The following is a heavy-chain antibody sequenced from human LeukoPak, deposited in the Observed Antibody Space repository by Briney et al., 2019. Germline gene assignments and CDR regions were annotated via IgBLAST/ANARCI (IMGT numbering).Heavy chain of an antibody. CDR2: ISSSGSTI. CDR1: GFTFSSYE. V-gene: IGHV3-48*03. CDR3: ARDSDGGLFDY. D-gene: IGHD4-23*01. Sequence: GGSLRLSCAASGFTFSSYEMNWVRQAPGKGLEWASYISSSGSTIYYADSVKGRFTISRDNAKNSLYLQMNSLRAEDTAVYYCARDSDGGLFDYWGQGTLVTVSS. J-gene: IGHJ4*02.